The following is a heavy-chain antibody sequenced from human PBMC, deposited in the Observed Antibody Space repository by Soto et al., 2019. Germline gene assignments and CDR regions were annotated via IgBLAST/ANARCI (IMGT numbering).Heavy chain of an antibody. V-gene: IGHV3-30-3*01. Sequence: VQLLGSGGGLVQPGGSLRLSCAASGFTFSSYAMHWVRQAPGKGLEWVAVISYDGSNKYYADSVKGRFTISRDNSKNTLYLQMNSLRAEDTAVYYCASQNSGSPLYYYYGMDVWGQGTTVTVSS. J-gene: IGHJ6*02. CDR1: GFTFSSYA. CDR3: ASQNSGSPLYYYYGMDV. D-gene: IGHD3-10*01. CDR2: ISYDGSNK.